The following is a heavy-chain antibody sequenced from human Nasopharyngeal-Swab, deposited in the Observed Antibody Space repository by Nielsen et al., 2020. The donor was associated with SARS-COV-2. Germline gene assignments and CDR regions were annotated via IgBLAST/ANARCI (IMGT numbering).Heavy chain of an antibody. V-gene: IGHV1-18*04. J-gene: IGHJ4*02. D-gene: IGHD6-6*01. CDR3: ARAQRWAARRDFDY. CDR2: ISAYNGNT. Sequence: ASVKVSCKASGYTFTSYGISWVRQAPGQGLEWMGWISAYNGNTNYAQKLQGRVTLTTDTSTSTAYMELRSLRSDDTAVYYCARAQRWAARRDFDYWGQGTLVTVSS. CDR1: GYTFTSYG.